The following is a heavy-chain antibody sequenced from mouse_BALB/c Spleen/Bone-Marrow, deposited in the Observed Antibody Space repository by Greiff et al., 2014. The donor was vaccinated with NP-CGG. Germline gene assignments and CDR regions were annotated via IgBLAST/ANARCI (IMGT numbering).Heavy chain of an antibody. Sequence: VKLMESGAELVRPGASVKMSCKASGYTFTSYTMHWVKQRPGQGLEWIGYINPSSGYTNYNQKFKDKATLTADKSSSTAYMQLSSLTSEDSAVYYCARSLRWYFDVWGAGTTVTVSS. CDR2: INPSSGYT. D-gene: IGHD1-1*01. CDR3: ARSLRWYFDV. V-gene: IGHV1-4*01. J-gene: IGHJ1*01. CDR1: GYTFTSYT.